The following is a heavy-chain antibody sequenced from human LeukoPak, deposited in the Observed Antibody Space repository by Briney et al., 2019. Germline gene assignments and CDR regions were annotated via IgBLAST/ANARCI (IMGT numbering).Heavy chain of an antibody. D-gene: IGHD3-3*01. CDR3: AKDQNHVLRFLEWLWG. V-gene: IGHV3-11*04. CDR1: GFTFSDYY. Sequence: GGSLRLSCAASGFTFSDYYMSWIRQAPGKGLEWVSYISSSGSTIYYADSVKGRFTISRDNSKNTLYLQMNSLRAEDTAVYYCAKDQNHVLRFLEWLWGGGQGTLVTVSS. CDR2: ISSSGSTI. J-gene: IGHJ4*02.